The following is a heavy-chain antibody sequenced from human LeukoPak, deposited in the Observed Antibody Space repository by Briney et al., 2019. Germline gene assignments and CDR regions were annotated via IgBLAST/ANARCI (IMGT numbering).Heavy chain of an antibody. Sequence: PGGSLRLSCAASGFTFSSYSMNWVRQAPGKGLEWVSSISSSSSYIYYADSVKGRFTISRDNSKNTLYLQMNSLRAEDTAVYYCAKTMRSTWYSPSDFWGQGTLVTVSS. CDR3: AKTMRSTWYSPSDF. CDR1: GFTFSSYS. D-gene: IGHD6-13*01. V-gene: IGHV3-21*04. J-gene: IGHJ4*02. CDR2: ISSSSSYI.